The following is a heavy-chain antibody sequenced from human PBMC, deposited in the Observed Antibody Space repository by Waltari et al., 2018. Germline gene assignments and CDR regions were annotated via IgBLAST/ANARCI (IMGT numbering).Heavy chain of an antibody. V-gene: IGHV1-3*01. CDR2: INAGKGNT. D-gene: IGHD3-10*01. Sequence: QVQLVQSGAEVKKPGASVKISCKASGYTFTNYIIHWVRQAPGQRLEWVGWINAGKGNTQYSKNFQGRVAITRDTSATTAYMELSSLRSEDTAVYYCARVFGEGNACFDPWGQGTLVTVSS. J-gene: IGHJ5*02. CDR1: GYTFTNYI. CDR3: ARVFGEGNACFDP.